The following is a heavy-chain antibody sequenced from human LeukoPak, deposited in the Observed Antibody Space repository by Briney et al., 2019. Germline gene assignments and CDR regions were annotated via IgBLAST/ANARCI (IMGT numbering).Heavy chain of an antibody. Sequence: ASATLSCKASGSTFTTYDINWVRQAAGQGLEWMGWMNPNSSNTGYEQKFQGRLTITRDASISTAYMELSSLRSDDTAVYYCARTKPDNSEMYNWGQGTLVTVSS. CDR2: MNPNSSNT. J-gene: IGHJ4*02. CDR1: GSTFTTYD. CDR3: ARTKPDNSEMYN. V-gene: IGHV1-8*03. D-gene: IGHD3-22*01.